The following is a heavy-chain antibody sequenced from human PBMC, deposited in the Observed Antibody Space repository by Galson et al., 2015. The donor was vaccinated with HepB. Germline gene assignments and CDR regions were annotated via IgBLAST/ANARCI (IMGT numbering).Heavy chain of an antibody. D-gene: IGHD4-11*01. V-gene: IGHV4-30-2*01. CDR2: MYHSGST. CDR1: GGSISNGGYS. Sequence: TLSLTCAVSGGSISNGGYSWSWIRQPPGKGLEWIGYMYHSGSTSYNPSLKSRVTISADTSKNQFSLKLSSVTAADTAVYYCARGGDYSDYYYYGMDVWGQGTTVTVSS. J-gene: IGHJ6*02. CDR3: ARGGDYSDYYYYGMDV.